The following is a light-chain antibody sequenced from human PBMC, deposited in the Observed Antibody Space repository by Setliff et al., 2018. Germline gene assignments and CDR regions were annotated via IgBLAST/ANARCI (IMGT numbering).Light chain of an antibody. CDR3: MSYTTIRTYV. V-gene: IGLV2-14*01. CDR1: SSDVGGYNY. J-gene: IGLJ1*01. Sequence: QSALTQPASVSGSPGQSITISCTGTSSDVGGYNYVSWYQQHPGKAPKLMIYEVSNRPSGVSNRFSGSKSGNTASLTISGLQAEDEADYYCMSYTTIRTYVFGTGTKVTVL. CDR2: EVS.